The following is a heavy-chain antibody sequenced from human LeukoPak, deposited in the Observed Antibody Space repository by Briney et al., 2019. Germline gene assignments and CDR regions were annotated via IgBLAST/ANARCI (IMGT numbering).Heavy chain of an antibody. J-gene: IGHJ4*02. V-gene: IGHV4-39*07. CDR2: IYYSGST. CDR3: AREVYDFWSGYRWGYFDY. CDR1: GGSISSSSYY. D-gene: IGHD3-3*01. Sequence: PSETLSLTCTVSGGSISSSSYYWGWIRQPPGKGLEWIGSIYYSGSTYYNPSLKSRVTISVDTSKNQFSLKLSSVTAADTAVYYCAREVYDFWSGYRWGYFDYWGQGTLVTVSS.